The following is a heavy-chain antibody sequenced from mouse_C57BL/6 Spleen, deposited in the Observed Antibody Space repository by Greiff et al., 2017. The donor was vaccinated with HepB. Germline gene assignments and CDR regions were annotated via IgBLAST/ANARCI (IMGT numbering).Heavy chain of an antibody. CDR1: GYAFSSYW. V-gene: IGHV1-80*01. J-gene: IGHJ4*01. CDR2: IYPGDGDT. CDR3: ARRGYGSSYPYYYAMDY. Sequence: VKLMESGAELVKPGASVKISCKASGYAFSSYWMNWVKQRPGKGLEWIGQIYPGDGDTNYNGKFKGKATLTADKSSSTAYMQRSSLTSEDSAVYFCARRGYGSSYPYYYAMDYWGQGTSVTVSS. D-gene: IGHD1-1*01.